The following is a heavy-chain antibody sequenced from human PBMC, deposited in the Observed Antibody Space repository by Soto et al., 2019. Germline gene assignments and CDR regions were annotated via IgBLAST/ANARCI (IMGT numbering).Heavy chain of an antibody. V-gene: IGHV3-30*18. Sequence: ILKETGKGLEWGALISYDGDHKCYTDSARGRFTVSRDNFNNMMFLQMDSLRPEDSAVYYFSKKRMRYASLSDGMDVWGEGTTVTVSS. CDR3: SKKRMRYASLSDGMDV. D-gene: IGHD5-12*01. J-gene: IGHJ6*04. CDR2: ISYDGDHK.